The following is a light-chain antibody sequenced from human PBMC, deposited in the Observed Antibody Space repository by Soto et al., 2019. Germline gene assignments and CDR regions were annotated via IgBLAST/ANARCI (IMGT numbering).Light chain of an antibody. CDR1: SSDVGGYNY. V-gene: IGLV2-11*01. CDR3: CSYAGSSYV. Sequence: QSALTQPRSVSGSPGQSVTISCTGTSSDVGGYNYVSWYQQHPGKAPKLMIYDVSKRPSGVPDRFSGSKSGNTASLTISGLQAEDEADYYCCSYAGSSYVFGTGTTVTVL. J-gene: IGLJ1*01. CDR2: DVS.